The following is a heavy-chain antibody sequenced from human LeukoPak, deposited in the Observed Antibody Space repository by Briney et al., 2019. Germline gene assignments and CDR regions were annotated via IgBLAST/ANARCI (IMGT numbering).Heavy chain of an antibody. CDR2: MNPNSGNT. CDR3: ARGDLIAAVNWFDP. Sequence: ASVKVSCKASGYTFTSYDINWVRQATGQGLEWMGWMNPNSGNTGYAQKFQGRVTMTRNTSISTAYMELSSLRSEDTAVYYCARGDLIAAVNWFDPWGQGALVTVSS. J-gene: IGHJ5*02. V-gene: IGHV1-8*01. D-gene: IGHD6-13*01. CDR1: GYTFTSYD.